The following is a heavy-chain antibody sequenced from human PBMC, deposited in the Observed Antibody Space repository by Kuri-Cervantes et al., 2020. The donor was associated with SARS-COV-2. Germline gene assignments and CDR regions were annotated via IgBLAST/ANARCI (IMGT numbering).Heavy chain of an antibody. CDR1: GLTFSSYA. CDR2: ISYDGNNK. D-gene: IGHD2-8*01. CDR3: AKDRVGVLDS. V-gene: IGHV3-30-3*01. Sequence: GESLKISCAASGLTFSSYAMSWVRQAPGKGLEWVAVISYDGNNKNCTASGKGRFTISRDNSRNTLYLQMRSLRTEDTAFYYCAKDRVGVLDSWGQGTLAIVSS. J-gene: IGHJ4*02.